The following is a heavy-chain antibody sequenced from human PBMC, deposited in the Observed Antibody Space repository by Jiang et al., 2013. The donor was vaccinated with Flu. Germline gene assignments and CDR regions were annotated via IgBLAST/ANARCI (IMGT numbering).Heavy chain of an antibody. J-gene: IGHJ5*02. Sequence: VQLLESGGGLVKPGGSLRLSCAASGFTFSSYSMNWVRQAPGKGLEWVSSISSSSSYIYYADSVKGRFAISRDNAKNSLYLQMNSLGAEDTAVYYCARDSSGSWFDPWGQGTLVTVSS. CDR1: GFTFSSYS. D-gene: IGHD3-22*01. V-gene: IGHV3-21*01. CDR3: ARDSSGSWFDP. CDR2: ISSSSSYI.